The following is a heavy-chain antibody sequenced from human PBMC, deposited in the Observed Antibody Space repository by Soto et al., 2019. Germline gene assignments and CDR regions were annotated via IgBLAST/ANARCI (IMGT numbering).Heavy chain of an antibody. V-gene: IGHV3-30*18. J-gene: IGHJ4*02. D-gene: IGHD3-16*02. CDR1: GFTFSSYA. Sequence: QVQLVESGGGVVQPGRSLRLSCAASGFTFSSYAMHWDRQAPGKGLEWVAVISYDGSDKYYADSVEGRFTISRDNSKKTLNLQMNSLRADDTYVYYCAKALGDLSPESYEYCGQGTLITVSS. CDR3: AKALGDLSPESYEY. CDR2: ISYDGSDK.